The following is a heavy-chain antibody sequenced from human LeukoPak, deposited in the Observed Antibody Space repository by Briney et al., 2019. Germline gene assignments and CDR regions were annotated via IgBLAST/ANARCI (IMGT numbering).Heavy chain of an antibody. D-gene: IGHD3-9*01. V-gene: IGHV1-69*05. J-gene: IGHJ4*02. Sequence: SVKVSCKACGGTFSSYAISWVRQAPGQGLELMGRIIPIFGTANYAQKFQGRVTITTDESTSTAYMELSSLRSEDTAAYYCARGSVRDILTGYYFDYWGQGTLVTVSP. CDR1: GGTFSSYA. CDR2: IIPIFGTA. CDR3: ARGSVRDILTGYYFDY.